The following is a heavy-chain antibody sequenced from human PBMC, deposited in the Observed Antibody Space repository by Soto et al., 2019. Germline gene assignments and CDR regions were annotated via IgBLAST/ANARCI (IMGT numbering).Heavy chain of an antibody. CDR3: AKSPGMYYYDSSGYYHYDY. CDR2: ISEGGTTI. D-gene: IGHD3-22*01. Sequence: PGGSLRLSCSGSGFTFSDYYMSWIRQAPGKGLEWVSHISEGGTTIYYSDSVKGRFTVSRDDAKNSLYLQMNSLRVADTAVYYCAKSPGMYYYDSSGYYHYDYWGQGTLVTVSS. V-gene: IGHV3-11*01. CDR1: GFTFSDYY. J-gene: IGHJ4*02.